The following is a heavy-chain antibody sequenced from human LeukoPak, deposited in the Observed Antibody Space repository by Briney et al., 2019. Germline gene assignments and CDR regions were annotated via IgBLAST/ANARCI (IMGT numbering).Heavy chain of an antibody. D-gene: IGHD3-10*01. V-gene: IGHV3-23*01. CDR1: QFTFSYYA. CDR3: AEEIYAHGSHGFDF. Sequence: GGSLRLSCSGSQFTFSYYAMAWVRQAPGKGLEWVSGIGGSGEYTYYAEFVKGRFTISRDNSKNTLFLQLNSLRVEDTAVYYCAEEIYAHGSHGFDFWGQGTLVTVSS. CDR2: IGGSGEYT. J-gene: IGHJ4*02.